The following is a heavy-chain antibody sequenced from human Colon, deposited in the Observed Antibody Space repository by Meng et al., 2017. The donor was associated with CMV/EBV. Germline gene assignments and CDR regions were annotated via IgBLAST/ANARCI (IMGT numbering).Heavy chain of an antibody. CDR1: GYTFTSYG. Sequence: VKVSCKASGYTFTSYGISWVRQAPGQGLEWMGWISAYNGNTNYAQKLQGRVTMTTDTSTSTAYMELRSLRSEDTAVYYCARGLSSSSYGMDVWGQGTTVTVSS. CDR3: ARGLSSSSYGMDV. D-gene: IGHD6-13*01. J-gene: IGHJ6*02. V-gene: IGHV1-18*01. CDR2: ISAYNGNT.